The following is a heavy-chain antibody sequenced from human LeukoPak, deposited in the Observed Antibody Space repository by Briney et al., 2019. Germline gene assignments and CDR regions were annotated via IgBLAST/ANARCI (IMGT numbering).Heavy chain of an antibody. CDR2: INPNSGNT. CDR1: GYTFTICG. V-gene: IGHV1-8*01. CDR3: ARGRYYYYMDV. Sequence: GASVKVSFTCSGYTFTICGINWCWHATRQGLEWRGWINPNSGNTGYAQKFQGRVTMTRNTSISTAYMELSSLRSEDTAVYYCARGRYYYYMDVWGKGTTVTVSS. J-gene: IGHJ6*03.